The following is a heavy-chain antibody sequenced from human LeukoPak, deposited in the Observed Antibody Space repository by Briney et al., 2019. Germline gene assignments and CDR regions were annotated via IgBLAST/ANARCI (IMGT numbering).Heavy chain of an antibody. V-gene: IGHV1-69*04. CDR2: IIPILGIA. J-gene: IGHJ5*02. CDR3: ARGAHYDSSVADP. D-gene: IGHD3-22*01. CDR1: GGTFSSYA. Sequence: SVKVSCKASGGTFSSYAISWVRQAPGQGLEWMGRIIPILGIANYAQKFQGRVTITADKSTSTADMELSSLRSEDTAVYYCARGAHYDSSVADPWGQGTLVTVSS.